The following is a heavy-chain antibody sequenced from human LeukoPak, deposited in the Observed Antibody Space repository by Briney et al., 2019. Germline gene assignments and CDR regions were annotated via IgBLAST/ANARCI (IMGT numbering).Heavy chain of an antibody. V-gene: IGHV4-59*08. Sequence: PSETLSLTCTVSGGSISSYYWSWIRQPPGKGLEWIGYIYYSGSTNYNPSLKSRVTISVDTSKNQFSLKLSSVTAADTAVYYCARGVWGDSNWFDPWGQGTLVTVPS. CDR2: IYYSGST. CDR3: ARGVWGDSNWFDP. D-gene: IGHD3-16*01. J-gene: IGHJ5*02. CDR1: GGSISSYY.